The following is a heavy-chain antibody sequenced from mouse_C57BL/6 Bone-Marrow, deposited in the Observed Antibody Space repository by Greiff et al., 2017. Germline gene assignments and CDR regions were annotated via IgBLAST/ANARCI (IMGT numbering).Heavy chain of an antibody. CDR2: IDPETGGT. CDR3: TPFGWFAY. Sequence: VQLQQSGAELVRPGASVTLSCKASGYTFTDYEMHWVKQTPVHGLEWIGAIDPETGGTAYNQKFKGKAILTADKSSSTAYMELRSLTSEDSAVYYCTPFGWFAYWGRGTLVTVSA. D-gene: IGHD3-1*01. J-gene: IGHJ3*01. CDR1: GYTFTDYE. V-gene: IGHV1-15*01.